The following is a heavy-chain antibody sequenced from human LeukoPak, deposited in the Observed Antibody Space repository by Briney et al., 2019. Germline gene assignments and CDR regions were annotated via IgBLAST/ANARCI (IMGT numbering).Heavy chain of an antibody. CDR1: GYTFTGYY. D-gene: IGHD3-22*01. V-gene: IGHV1-2*02. CDR3: ARDLPHYDSSGYFPPGYYYYYMDV. Sequence: ASVKVSCKASGYTFTGYYMHWVRQAPGQGLELMGWINPNSGGTNYAQKFQGRVTMTRDTSISTAYMELIRLRSDDTAVYYCARDLPHYDSSGYFPPGYYYYYMDVWGKGTTVTVSS. CDR2: INPNSGGT. J-gene: IGHJ6*03.